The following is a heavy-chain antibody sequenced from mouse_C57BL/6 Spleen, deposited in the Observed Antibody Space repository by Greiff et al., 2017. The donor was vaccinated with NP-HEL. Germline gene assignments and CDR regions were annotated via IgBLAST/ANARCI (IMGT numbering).Heavy chain of an antibody. J-gene: IGHJ3*01. D-gene: IGHD3-2*02. Sequence: VQLQQSGPELVKPGASVKISCKASGYAFSSSWMNWVKQRPGKGLEWIGRIYPGDGDTNYNGKFKGKATLTADNSSSTAYMQLSSLTSVDSAVYFCARKEDSGFVAYWGQGTLVTVSA. CDR3: ARKEDSGFVAY. CDR1: GYAFSSSW. CDR2: IYPGDGDT. V-gene: IGHV1-82*01.